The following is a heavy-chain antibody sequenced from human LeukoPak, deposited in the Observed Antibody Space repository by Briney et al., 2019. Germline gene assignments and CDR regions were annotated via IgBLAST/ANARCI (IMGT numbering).Heavy chain of an antibody. J-gene: IGHJ4*02. Sequence: GGSLRLSCAASGFTFSSYAMSWVRQAPGKGLEWVSGISGRGDSTYYADSVTGRFTISKDNSQNTLYLQMNSLRAEDTALYYCAKPSTIFGVVMPFDYWGQGTLVTVSS. CDR1: GFTFSSYA. V-gene: IGHV3-23*01. CDR2: ISGRGDST. D-gene: IGHD3-3*01. CDR3: AKPSTIFGVVMPFDY.